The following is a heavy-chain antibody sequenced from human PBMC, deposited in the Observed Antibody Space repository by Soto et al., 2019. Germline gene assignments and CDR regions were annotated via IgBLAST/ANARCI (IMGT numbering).Heavy chain of an antibody. V-gene: IGHV2-5*02. D-gene: IGHD3-10*01. Sequence: QITLKESGPPLVKPTQTLTLTCTFSGFSLSSSGAGVGWIRQPPEKALEWLALIYWDDDKRYSPSLNSRLTITKDTSKNQVVLTMTNMDPVDTATYYCAHPWGVRGVITWGQGTLVTVSS. CDR3: AHPWGVRGVIT. CDR1: GFSLSSSGAG. J-gene: IGHJ5*02. CDR2: IYWDDDK.